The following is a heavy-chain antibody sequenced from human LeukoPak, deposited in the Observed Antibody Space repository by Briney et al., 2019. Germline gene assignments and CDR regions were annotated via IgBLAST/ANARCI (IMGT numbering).Heavy chain of an antibody. D-gene: IGHD5-18*01. Sequence: SETLSLTCTVSGGSISSGTYYWSWIRQHPGKGLEWIGYIYSSGTTYYNPSLKSRVTISFDTSKNQFSLRLSSVTAADTAVYYCASGYTYGLDYWGQGTLVTVSS. CDR2: IYSSGTT. V-gene: IGHV4-31*03. CDR1: GGSISSGTYY. J-gene: IGHJ4*02. CDR3: ASGYTYGLDY.